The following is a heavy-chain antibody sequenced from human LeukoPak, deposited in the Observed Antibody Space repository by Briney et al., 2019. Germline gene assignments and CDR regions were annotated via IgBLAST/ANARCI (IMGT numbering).Heavy chain of an antibody. D-gene: IGHD6-19*01. Sequence: GASVKVSCKASGYTFTSYGISWVRQAPGQGLEWMGWISAYNGNTNYAQKLQGRVTMTTDTSTSTAYMELRSLRSDDTAVYYCARDGIMYSSGWADAFDIWGQGTMVTVSS. J-gene: IGHJ3*02. CDR1: GYTFTSYG. CDR3: ARDGIMYSSGWADAFDI. V-gene: IGHV1-18*01. CDR2: ISAYNGNT.